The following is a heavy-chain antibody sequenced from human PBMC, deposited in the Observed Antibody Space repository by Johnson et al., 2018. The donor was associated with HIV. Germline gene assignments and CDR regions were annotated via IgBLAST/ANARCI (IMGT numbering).Heavy chain of an antibody. V-gene: IGHV3-33*03. CDR3: VRTSCTGARCLGYDPFDI. CDR1: GFTFSSYG. J-gene: IGHJ3*02. Sequence: QVQLVESGGGVVQPGRSLRLSCAASGFTFSSYGMHWVRQAPGKGLEWVAVIWYDGSNKYYADSVKGRFTIARDNAKNTLFLEMKSLRAEDTAVYYCVRTSCTGARCLGYDPFDIWGQGTMVTVSS. CDR2: IWYDGSNK. D-gene: IGHD3-16*01.